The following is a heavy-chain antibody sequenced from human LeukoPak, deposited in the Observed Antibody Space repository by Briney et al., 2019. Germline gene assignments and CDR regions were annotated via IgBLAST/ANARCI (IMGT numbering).Heavy chain of an antibody. Sequence: GGSLRPSCAASGFTFSSYSMNWVRQAPGKGLEWVSGISESGVGTNYADSVKGRFTTSRDNSKNTLYLQMNSLRAEDTAVYYCAKVRVGATIDDWGQGTLVTVSS. V-gene: IGHV3-23*01. J-gene: IGHJ4*02. CDR2: ISESGVGT. CDR1: GFTFSSYS. D-gene: IGHD1-26*01. CDR3: AKVRVGATIDD.